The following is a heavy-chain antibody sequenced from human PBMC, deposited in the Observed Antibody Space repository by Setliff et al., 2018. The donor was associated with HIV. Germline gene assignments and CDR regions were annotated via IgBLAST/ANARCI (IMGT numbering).Heavy chain of an antibody. CDR2: LYYGESK. Sequence: LPETLSLTCSVSGGSIRRSSYSWGWARQAPGKGLQCIGILYYGESKYYYPSLQSRVTMSIDSSRNQFSLRLKSVTAADTGLYFCARLGPHLDLRGQGMLVTVSS. CDR3: ARLGPHLDL. V-gene: IGHV4-39*01. J-gene: IGHJ5*02. D-gene: IGHD3-16*01. CDR1: GGSIRRSSYS.